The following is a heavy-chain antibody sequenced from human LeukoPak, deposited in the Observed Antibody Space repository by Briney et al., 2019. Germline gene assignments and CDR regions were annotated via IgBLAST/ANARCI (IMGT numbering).Heavy chain of an antibody. CDR2: IDQSGST. CDR1: GGSISRGHW. CDR3: TRNGDYCLDY. D-gene: IGHD2-21*01. Sequence: PSETLSLTCAVSGGSISRGHWWSWVRQPPGKGLEWIGEIDQSGSTNYNPSLKSRVTISVDNSKNQFSLKLTSVTAADTAMYYCTRNGDYCLDYWGQGTLVTVSS. V-gene: IGHV4-4*02. J-gene: IGHJ4*02.